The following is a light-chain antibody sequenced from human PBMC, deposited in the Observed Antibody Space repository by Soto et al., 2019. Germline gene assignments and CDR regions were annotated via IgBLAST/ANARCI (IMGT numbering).Light chain of an antibody. CDR1: SSNIGNNF. CDR2: DDN. V-gene: IGLV1-51*01. CDR3: AAWDDSLNARGV. J-gene: IGLJ1*01. Sequence: QSVLTQPPSVSAAPGQKVTISCSGSSSNIGNNFVSWYQQLPGAAPKLLIFDDNKRPSGIPDRFSGSKSGTSATLGITGLQTGDEADYYCAAWDDSLNARGVFGTGTKVTVL.